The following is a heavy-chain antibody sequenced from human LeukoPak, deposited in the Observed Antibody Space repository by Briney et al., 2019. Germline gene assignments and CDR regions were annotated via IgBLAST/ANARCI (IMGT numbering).Heavy chain of an antibody. J-gene: IGHJ4*02. V-gene: IGHV3-9*01. CDR2: ISWNSGSI. CDR1: GFTFDDYG. D-gene: IGHD3-9*01. CDR3: AKDRSFDWLFNYYFDY. Sequence: GGSLRLSCAASGFTFDDYGMSWVRQAPGKGLEWVSGISWNSGSIGYADSVKGRFTISRDNAKNSLYLQMNSLRAEDTALYYCAKDRSFDWLFNYYFDYWGQGTLVTVSS.